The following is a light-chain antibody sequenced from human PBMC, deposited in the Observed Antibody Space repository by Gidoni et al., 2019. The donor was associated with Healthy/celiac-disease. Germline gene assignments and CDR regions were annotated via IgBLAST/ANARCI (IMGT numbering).Light chain of an antibody. CDR3: QQYGSSPVT. J-gene: IGKJ2*01. CDR1: QSVSSSY. V-gene: IGKV3-20*01. Sequence: EIVLPQSPGTLSLSPGERATLSCRASQSVSSSYVAWYQQKPGQAPRLLSYGASSRATGIPDRFSGSGSGTDFTLTISRLEPEDCAVYYCQQYGSSPVTFGQGTKLEIK. CDR2: GAS.